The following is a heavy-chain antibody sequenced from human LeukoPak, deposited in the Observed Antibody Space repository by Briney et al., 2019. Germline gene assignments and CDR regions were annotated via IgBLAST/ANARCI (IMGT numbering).Heavy chain of an antibody. V-gene: IGHV3-7*01. D-gene: IGHD1-26*01. Sequence: GESLRLSCAASGFSFTTYWMSWVRQAPGKGLEWVANIKQDGTEKYYVDSVKGRFTISRENAENSLYLQMNSLRTDDTAVYYCAKDGGTHFDHWGQGTLVTVSS. J-gene: IGHJ4*02. CDR2: IKQDGTEK. CDR3: AKDGGTHFDH. CDR1: GFSFTTYW.